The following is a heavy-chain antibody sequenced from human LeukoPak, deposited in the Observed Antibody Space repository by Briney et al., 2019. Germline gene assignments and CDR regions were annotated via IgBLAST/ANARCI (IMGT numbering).Heavy chain of an antibody. D-gene: IGHD4-17*01. V-gene: IGHV3-23*01. CDR3: ASFRSLRLITVTKGPVMDY. J-gene: IGHJ4*02. CDR1: GFTFSDYA. CDR2: ISGSGDDT. Sequence: PGGSLRLSCAASGFTFSDYAMSWVRQAPGKGLEWVSAISGSGDDTYYADSVKGRFTISRDNAKNSLYLQMNSLRDEDTAVYYCASFRSLRLITVTKGPVMDYWGQGTLVTVSS.